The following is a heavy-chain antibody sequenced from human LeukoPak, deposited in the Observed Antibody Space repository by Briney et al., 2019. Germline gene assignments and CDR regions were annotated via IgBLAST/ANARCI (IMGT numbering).Heavy chain of an antibody. J-gene: IGHJ5*02. CDR1: GYTFTNFG. CDR2: INAGNGNT. V-gene: IGHV1-3*03. D-gene: IGHD2-15*01. Sequence: VASVKVSCKASGYTFTNFGISWVRQAPGQGLEWMGWINAGNGNTKYSQEFQGRVTITRDTSASTAYMELSSLRSEDMAVYYCARAAAGVVAANNWFDPWGQGTLVTVSS. CDR3: ARAAAGVVAANNWFDP.